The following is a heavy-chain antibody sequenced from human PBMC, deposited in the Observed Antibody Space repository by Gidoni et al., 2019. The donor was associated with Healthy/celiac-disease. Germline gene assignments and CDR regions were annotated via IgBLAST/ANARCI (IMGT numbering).Heavy chain of an antibody. V-gene: IGHV3-23*04. CDR2: ISGSVGRT. J-gene: IGHJ5*02. CDR1: GFTFSSYA. Sequence: EVQLVESGGGLVQPGGSLRLSCAASGFTFSSYAMSWVRQDPGKGLEWVSAISGSVGRTYYADSVKGRLTISRDNSKNTLYLQMNSLRAEDTAVYYCAKITLRPHKEKGYDTWGQGTLVTVSS. D-gene: IGHD3-22*01. CDR3: AKITLRPHKEKGYDT.